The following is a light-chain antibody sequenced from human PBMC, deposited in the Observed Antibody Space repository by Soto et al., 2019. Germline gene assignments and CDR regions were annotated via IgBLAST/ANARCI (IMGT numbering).Light chain of an antibody. V-gene: IGLV4-69*01. Sequence: QSVLSQSPSASASLGASVKFTCSRTSGHSTYAVAWHQQPPQKGPRFLMIVNSDGSHTKSDGIPDRFSGSSSGADRYLTISSRQSEDEGDYYCQSWGGGVHWVFGGGTELTVL. CDR1: SGHSTYA. J-gene: IGLJ3*02. CDR2: VNSDGSH. CDR3: QSWGGGVHWV.